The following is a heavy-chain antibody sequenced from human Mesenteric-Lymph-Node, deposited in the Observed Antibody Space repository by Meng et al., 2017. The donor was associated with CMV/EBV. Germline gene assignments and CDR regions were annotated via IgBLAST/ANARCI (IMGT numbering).Heavy chain of an antibody. CDR3: ARDQPEIVVVPATPSFTFGS. D-gene: IGHD2-2*01. J-gene: IGHJ4*02. Sequence: GGSLRLSCAASGFSFSAYAMHWVRQTPGKGLEWVAVISYDGSNTYYADSVRGRFTISRDNSKNTLYLQMNSLRAQDSAVYFCARDQPEIVVVPATPSFTFGSWGQGTLVTVSS. CDR2: ISYDGSNT. V-gene: IGHV3-30-3*01. CDR1: GFSFSAYA.